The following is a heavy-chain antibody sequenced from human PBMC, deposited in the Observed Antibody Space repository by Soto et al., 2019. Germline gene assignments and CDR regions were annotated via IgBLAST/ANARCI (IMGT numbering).Heavy chain of an antibody. Sequence: VQLQESGPGLVKPSQTLSLNCNVSDGALRSGGYYWSWIRQHPGEGLEWIGFIYYSGSTYYNPSLKSPVAISLATSKNQFSLKLHSVTAADTAIYYCATALWGGSGSYYRFDFWGQGTLVTVSS. CDR2: IYYSGST. V-gene: IGHV4-31*01. J-gene: IGHJ4*02. CDR3: ATALWGGSGSYYRFDF. CDR1: DGALRSGGYY. D-gene: IGHD3-10*01.